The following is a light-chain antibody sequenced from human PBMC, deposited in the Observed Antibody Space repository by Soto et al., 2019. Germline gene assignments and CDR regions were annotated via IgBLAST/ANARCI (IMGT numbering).Light chain of an antibody. CDR3: QQYNSYPWT. CDR2: DAS. V-gene: IGKV1-5*01. J-gene: IGKJ1*01. Sequence: DIQMTQSPSTVSASVGDRVTITCRASQRISSWLAWYQQKPGKAPKVLIYDASSLESGVPSRFSGSGSVTEFTLTISSLQPDDLATFYCQQYNSYPWTFGQGTKVDIK. CDR1: QRISSW.